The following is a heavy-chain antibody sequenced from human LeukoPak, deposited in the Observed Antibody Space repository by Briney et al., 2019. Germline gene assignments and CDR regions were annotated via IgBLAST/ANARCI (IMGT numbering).Heavy chain of an antibody. CDR2: ISSSSSYI. Sequence: GGSLRLSCAASGFTVSSNYMNWVRQAPGKGLEWVSSISSSSSYIYYADSVKGRFTISRDNAKNSLYLQMNSLRAEDTAVYYCARVDSSGYLDYWGQGTLVTVSS. CDR3: ARVDSSGYLDY. V-gene: IGHV3-21*01. D-gene: IGHD3-22*01. J-gene: IGHJ4*02. CDR1: GFTVSSNY.